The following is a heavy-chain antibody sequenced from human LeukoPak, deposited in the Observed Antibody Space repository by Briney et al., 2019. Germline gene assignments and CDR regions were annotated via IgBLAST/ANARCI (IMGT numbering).Heavy chain of an antibody. D-gene: IGHD3-22*01. CDR2: IFSAGNT. V-gene: IGHV4-59*01. CDR1: GGSFSNYY. CDR3: ARQRDSNNFIDY. Sequence: PSETLSLTCAVDGGSFSNYYWSWIRQPPGKGLEWIAYIFSAGNTKSNPSLKSRVTISIDTSKNHFSLNLNSVTAADTAVYYCARQRDSNNFIDYWGQGALVTVSS. J-gene: IGHJ4*02.